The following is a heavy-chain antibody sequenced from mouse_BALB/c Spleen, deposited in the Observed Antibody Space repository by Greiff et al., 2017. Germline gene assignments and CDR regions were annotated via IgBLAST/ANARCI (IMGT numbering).Heavy chain of an antibody. Sequence: EVQLQQSGPSLVKPSQTLSLTCSVTGDSITSGYWNWIRKFPGNKLEYMGYISYSGSTYYNPSLKSRISITRDTSKNQYYLQLNSVTTEDTATYYCARWGYDDYDGSYAMDYWGQGTSVTVSS. CDR2: ISYSGST. D-gene: IGHD2-4*01. CDR1: GDSITSGY. J-gene: IGHJ4*01. CDR3: ARWGYDDYDGSYAMDY. V-gene: IGHV3-8*02.